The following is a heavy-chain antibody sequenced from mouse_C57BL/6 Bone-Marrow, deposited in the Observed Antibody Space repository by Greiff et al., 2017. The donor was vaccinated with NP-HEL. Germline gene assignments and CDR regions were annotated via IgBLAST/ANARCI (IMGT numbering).Heavy chain of an antibody. J-gene: IGHJ3*01. CDR1: GFTFSSYG. CDR2: ISSGGSYT. V-gene: IGHV5-6*01. D-gene: IGHD4-1*01. CDR3: ARRGWDGAWFAY. Sequence: EVQLVESGGDLVKPGGSLKLSCAASGFTFSSYGMSWVRQTPDTRLEWVATISSGGSYTYYPDSVKGRFTISRDNAKNTLYLQMSSLKSEDTAMYYCARRGWDGAWFAYWGQGTLVTVSA.